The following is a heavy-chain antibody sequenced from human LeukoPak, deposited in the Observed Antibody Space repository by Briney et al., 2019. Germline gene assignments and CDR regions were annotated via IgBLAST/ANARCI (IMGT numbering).Heavy chain of an antibody. CDR1: GFTFSSYA. D-gene: IGHD6-13*01. CDR2: ISGSGGST. V-gene: IGHV3-23*01. J-gene: IGHJ4*02. Sequence: GGSLRLSCAASGFTFSSYAMSWVRQAPGKGLEWVSAISGSGGSTYYADSVKGRFTISRDNSKNTLYLQMNSLRAEDTAVYYCAKELTTVYSSSWPPDYWGQGTLVTVSS. CDR3: AKELTTVYSSSWPPDY.